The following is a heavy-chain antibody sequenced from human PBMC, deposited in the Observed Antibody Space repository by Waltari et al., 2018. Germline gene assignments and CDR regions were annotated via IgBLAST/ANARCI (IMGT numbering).Heavy chain of an antibody. Sequence: VQLVESGPGMVKPSETLSLTCTVSGGSISSYYWRWIRQPPGKGLEWIGYIYYSGSTNYNPSLKSRVTISVDTSKNQFSLKLSSVTAADTAVYYCARGGSIVVVVAATTRDAFDIWGQGTMVTVSS. D-gene: IGHD2-15*01. CDR3: ARGGSIVVVVAATTRDAFDI. V-gene: IGHV4-59*01. CDR2: IYYSGST. CDR1: GGSISSYY. J-gene: IGHJ3*02.